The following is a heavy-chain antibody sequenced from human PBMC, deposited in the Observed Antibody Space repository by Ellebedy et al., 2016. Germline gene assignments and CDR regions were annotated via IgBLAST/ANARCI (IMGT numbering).Heavy chain of an antibody. CDR3: ARVVTSFGLAAFDI. V-gene: IGHV3-7*01. J-gene: IGHJ3*02. CDR1: GLTSW. CDR2: INQDGSER. D-gene: IGHD3-3*01. Sequence: GGSLRLXXAASGLTSWMHWVRQAPGKGLEWVANINQDGSERQYVDSVKGRFTISRDNAKNSLFLQMNSLRVEDTAVYYCARVVTSFGLAAFDIWGQGTMVTVSS.